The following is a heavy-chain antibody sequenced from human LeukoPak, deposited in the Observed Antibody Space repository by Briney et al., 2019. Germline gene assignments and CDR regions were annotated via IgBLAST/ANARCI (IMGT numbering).Heavy chain of an antibody. Sequence: GASVKVSFKASGYTFTSYDINWVRQATGQGLEWMGWMNPNSGNTGYAQKFQGRVTMTRNTFISTAYMELSSLTSEDTAVYYCATPTMRGPSYGYVRLLNWGQGSLVTVSS. CDR1: GYTFTSYD. CDR3: ATPTMRGPSYGYVRLLN. D-gene: IGHD5-18*01. J-gene: IGHJ4*02. CDR2: MNPNSGNT. V-gene: IGHV1-8*01.